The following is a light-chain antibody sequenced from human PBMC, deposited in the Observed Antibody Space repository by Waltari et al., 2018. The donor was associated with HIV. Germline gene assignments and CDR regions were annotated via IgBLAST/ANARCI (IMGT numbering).Light chain of an antibody. CDR3: NSRDSSGNHYV. J-gene: IGLJ1*01. CDR2: GKN. CDR1: SLRRYY. V-gene: IGLV3-19*01. Sequence: SSELTQDPAVSVALGQTVRITCHGDSLRRYYASWYQQKPGQAPVLVIYGKNNRPSGIPDRFSGSSSGNTASLTITGAQAEDEADYYCNSRDSSGNHYVFGTGTKVTVL.